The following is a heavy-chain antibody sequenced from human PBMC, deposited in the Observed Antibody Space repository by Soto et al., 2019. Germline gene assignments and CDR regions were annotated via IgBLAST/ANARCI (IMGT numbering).Heavy chain of an antibody. Sequence: QVQLVQSGAEEKKPGASVKVSCKASGYTFTGYAMHWVRQAPGQRLEWMGWINAGNGYTKYSQKFQGRVTITRNTSSSTAYMEMSSLRSEDTAVYYCARAVAVAADFAYWGQGTLVTVSS. V-gene: IGHV1-3*05. CDR3: ARAVAVAADFAY. D-gene: IGHD6-19*01. CDR1: GYTFTGYA. J-gene: IGHJ4*02. CDR2: INAGNGYT.